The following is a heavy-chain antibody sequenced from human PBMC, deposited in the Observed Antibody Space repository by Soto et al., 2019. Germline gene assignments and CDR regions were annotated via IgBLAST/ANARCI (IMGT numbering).Heavy chain of an antibody. D-gene: IGHD4-17*01. CDR1: GGSFSGYY. Sequence: SETLSLTCAVYGGSFSGYYWSWIRQPPGKGLEWIGEINHSGSTNYNPSLKSRVTVSVDTSKNQFSLKLNSVTAADTAVYYGARFGGHTVTYDSWGEGTLVTVSS. V-gene: IGHV4-34*01. CDR3: ARFGGHTVTYDS. CDR2: INHSGST. J-gene: IGHJ4*02.